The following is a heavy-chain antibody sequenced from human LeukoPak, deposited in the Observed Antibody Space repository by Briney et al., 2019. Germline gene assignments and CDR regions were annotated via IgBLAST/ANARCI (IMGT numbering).Heavy chain of an antibody. D-gene: IGHD6-13*01. CDR2: ISHSGTT. CDR3: ARTTEAHSWRTRYYDYYMDV. CDR1: GGSFSDYD. J-gene: IGHJ6*03. V-gene: IGHV4-34*01. Sequence: SETLSLTCAVYGGSFSDYDWSWIRQPPGKGLGWIGEISHSGTTNCDPSLKSRVSISVDTSKNQFSLKLSSVTAADTAVYYCARTTEAHSWRTRYYDYYMDVWGKGTTVTVSS.